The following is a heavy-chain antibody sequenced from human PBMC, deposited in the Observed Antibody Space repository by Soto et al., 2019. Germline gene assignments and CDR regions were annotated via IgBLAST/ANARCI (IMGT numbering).Heavy chain of an antibody. V-gene: IGHV3-7*05. D-gene: IGHD3-3*01. J-gene: IGHJ6*02. Sequence: PGGSLRLSCAASGFTFSSYWMSWVRQAPGKGLEWVANIKQDGSEKYYVDSVKGRFTISRDNAKNSLYLQMNSLRAEDTAVYYCARYHYSITIFGVVIENYYYYGIDFCGQGTTVTVSS. CDR1: GFTFSSYW. CDR3: ARYHYSITIFGVVIENYYYYGIDF. CDR2: IKQDGSEK.